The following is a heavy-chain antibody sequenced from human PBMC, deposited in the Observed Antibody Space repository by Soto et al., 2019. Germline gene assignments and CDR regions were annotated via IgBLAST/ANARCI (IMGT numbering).Heavy chain of an antibody. Sequence: GGSLRLSCAASGFTFDDYAMHWVRQAPGKGLEWVSGISWNSGSIGYADSVKGRFTISRDNAKNSLYLQMNSLRAEDTALYYCAKAGSLVVVAATGNYFDYWGQGTLGTVSS. J-gene: IGHJ4*02. CDR3: AKAGSLVVVAATGNYFDY. D-gene: IGHD2-15*01. CDR2: ISWNSGSI. CDR1: GFTFDDYA. V-gene: IGHV3-9*01.